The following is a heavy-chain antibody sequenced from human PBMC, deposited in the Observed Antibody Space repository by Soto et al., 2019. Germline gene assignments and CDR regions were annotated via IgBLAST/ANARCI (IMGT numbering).Heavy chain of an antibody. CDR3: AISKSAGDYYASSGYPPVDY. Sequence: QVQLVQSGAEVKKPGSSVKVSCKASGGTFSSYAISWVRQAPGQGLEWMGGIIPIFGTANYAQKFQGRVTITADKSTSTAYMELSSLRSEDTAVYYCAISKSAGDYYASSGYPPVDYWGQGTLVTVSS. J-gene: IGHJ4*02. CDR1: GGTFSSYA. V-gene: IGHV1-69*06. D-gene: IGHD3-22*01. CDR2: IIPIFGTA.